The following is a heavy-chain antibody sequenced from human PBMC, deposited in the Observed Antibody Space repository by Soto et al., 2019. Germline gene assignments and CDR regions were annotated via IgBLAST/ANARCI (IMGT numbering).Heavy chain of an antibody. CDR1: GFTFSSYG. D-gene: IGHD1-26*01. J-gene: IGHJ4*02. CDR3: AKEGGLSGSYYISSSYYFDY. Sequence: QVQLVESGGGVVQPGRSLRLSCVASGFTFSSYGMHWVRQAPGKGLEWVAIISYDGSNTYYADSVKGRFTISRDNSKNTLYLQTNSLRAADTSVYYCAKEGGLSGSYYISSSYYFDYWGQGTLVTVSS. CDR2: ISYDGSNT. V-gene: IGHV3-30*18.